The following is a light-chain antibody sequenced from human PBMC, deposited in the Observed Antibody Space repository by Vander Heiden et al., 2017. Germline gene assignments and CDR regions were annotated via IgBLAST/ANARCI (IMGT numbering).Light chain of an antibody. J-gene: IGKJ4*01. Sequence: AIRMTQSPSSLSASTGERVTITCRASQGISSYLAWYQQKPGKAPKLLIYAASTLRSGVPSRFSGSGSGTDFTLTISCLQSEDFATHYCQQYYSYPSLTFGGGTKVEIK. V-gene: IGKV1-8*01. CDR3: QQYYSYPSLT. CDR2: AAS. CDR1: QGISSY.